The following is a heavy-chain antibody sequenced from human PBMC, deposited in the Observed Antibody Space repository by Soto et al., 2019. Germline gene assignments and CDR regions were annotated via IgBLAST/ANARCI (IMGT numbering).Heavy chain of an antibody. CDR1: GFSLKTYA. J-gene: IGHJ6*01. D-gene: IGHD6-13*01. Sequence: PGGSLRLSCAASGFSLKTYAMSWVRKPPGKWLEWVSTISGSRGMTHYADSVKGRFTISRDNAKNTVYLQMNSLRAEDTATSYGETRTGDSCSTLDCWWQG. CDR3: ETRTGDSCSTLDC. V-gene: IGHV3-23*01. CDR2: ISGSRGMT.